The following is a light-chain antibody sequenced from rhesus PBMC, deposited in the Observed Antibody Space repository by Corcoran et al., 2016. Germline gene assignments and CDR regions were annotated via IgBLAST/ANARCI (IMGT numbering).Light chain of an antibody. CDR2: WAS. J-gene: IGKJ2*01. CDR3: QQYYSTPYT. Sequence: DIVMTQSPDSLAVSLGERVTINCKSSQSLLYSSNNKNYLAWYKQKPGQAPKLLIYWASTRESGFPNRFRGRGSGTNFPLTISGLQSEDVSMYYCQQYYSTPYTFGQGTKVEIK. CDR1: QSLLYSSNNKNY. V-gene: IGKV4-1*01.